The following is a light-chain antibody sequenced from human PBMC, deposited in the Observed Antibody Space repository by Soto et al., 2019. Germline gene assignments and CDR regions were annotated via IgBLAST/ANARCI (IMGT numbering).Light chain of an antibody. CDR3: AAWDSPDYV. J-gene: IGLJ1*01. V-gene: IGLV1-51*02. CDR2: EDN. Sequence: QSALTQPPSVSAAPVQRVTISCSGSSSNIGNNYVSWYQQFPGTAPILLIYEDNVRPSGIPDRFSGSKSGTSATLGIIGLQTGDEADYYCAAWDSPDYVFGTGTKVTVL. CDR1: SSNIGNNY.